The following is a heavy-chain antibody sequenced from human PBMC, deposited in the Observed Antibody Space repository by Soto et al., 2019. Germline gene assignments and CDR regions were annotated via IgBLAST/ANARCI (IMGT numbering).Heavy chain of an antibody. J-gene: IGHJ4*02. Sequence: PGGSLRLSCAASGFTFSSYAMSWVRQAPGKGLEWVSAISGSGGSTYYADSVKGRFTISRDNSKNTLYLQMNSLRAEDTAVYYCAKTHIVVVTAILYFDYWGQGTLVTVSS. D-gene: IGHD2-21*02. CDR1: GFTFSSYA. CDR2: ISGSGGST. V-gene: IGHV3-23*01. CDR3: AKTHIVVVTAILYFDY.